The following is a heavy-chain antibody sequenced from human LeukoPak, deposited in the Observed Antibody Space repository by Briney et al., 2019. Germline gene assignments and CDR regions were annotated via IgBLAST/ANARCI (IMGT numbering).Heavy chain of an antibody. CDR3: ARAGRDGYNPNWFDP. D-gene: IGHD5-24*01. CDR2: VNPNSGGT. CDR1: GYTFTGYY. Sequence: GASVKLSCKASGYTFTGYYMHWVRQAPGQGLEWMGRVNPNSGGTNYAQKFPGRVTMTRATSISTAYLELSRLRSDDTAVYYCARAGRDGYNPNWFDPWGQGTLVTVSS. J-gene: IGHJ5*02. V-gene: IGHV1-2*06.